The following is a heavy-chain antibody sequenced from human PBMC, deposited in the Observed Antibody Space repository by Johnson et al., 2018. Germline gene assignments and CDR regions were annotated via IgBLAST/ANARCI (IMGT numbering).Heavy chain of an antibody. Sequence: VQLVQSGAEVKKPGESLKISCKASGYSFTSNWIGWVRQMPGKGLEWMGIIYPGDSDTRYSPSFQGQVTIPADTSITTAYLQWSSLKAADPAMYYCARSNSGSYPPGAFDIWGQGTMVTVSS. V-gene: IGHV5-51*03. CDR1: GYSFTSNW. CDR2: IYPGDSDT. J-gene: IGHJ3*02. D-gene: IGHD1-26*01. CDR3: ARSNSGSYPPGAFDI.